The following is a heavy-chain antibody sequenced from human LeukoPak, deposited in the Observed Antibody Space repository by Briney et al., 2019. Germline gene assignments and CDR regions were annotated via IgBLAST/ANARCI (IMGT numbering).Heavy chain of an antibody. Sequence: PGGSLRLSCAASGFSFNDAWLSWIRQAPGKGLEWVGRIKSKSAGGTTDYPAPVKGRFTISRDDSKNMLYLQMNSLKIEDTAVYYCTTDLGDYGDYVRKWGQGTLVTVSS. J-gene: IGHJ4*02. CDR2: IKSKSAGGTT. V-gene: IGHV3-15*01. CDR3: TTDLGDYGDYVRK. D-gene: IGHD4-17*01. CDR1: GFSFNDAW.